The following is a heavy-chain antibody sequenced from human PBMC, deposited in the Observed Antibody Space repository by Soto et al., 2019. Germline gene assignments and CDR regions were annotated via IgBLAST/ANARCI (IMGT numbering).Heavy chain of an antibody. Sequence: QVQLVQSGAEVKKPGASVKVSCTTSGYTFTLFGITWVRQAPGQGLEWMGWISPYNGDTKYAEKLEGRVTLTTDTATDTAYMELTSLTSDDTAEYYCARGGKYRYFDYWGQGTIVTVSS. CDR1: GYTFTLFG. V-gene: IGHV1-18*01. D-gene: IGHD2-2*02. CDR2: ISPYNGDT. CDR3: ARGGKYRYFDY. J-gene: IGHJ4*02.